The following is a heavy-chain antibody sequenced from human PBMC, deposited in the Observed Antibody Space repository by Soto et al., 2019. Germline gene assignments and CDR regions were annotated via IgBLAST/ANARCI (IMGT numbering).Heavy chain of an antibody. V-gene: IGHV4-34*01. J-gene: IGHJ4*02. CDR2: INHSGST. Sequence: QVQLQQWGAGLLKPSETLSLTCAVYGGSFSGYYWSWIRQPPGKGLEWIGEINHSGSTNYNPSLKSRVTISVDTSKYQFSLKLSSVTAADTAVYYCARGKGQVTIFGVVIMGYYSDYWGQGTLVTVSS. CDR3: ARGKGQVTIFGVVIMGYYSDY. CDR1: GGSFSGYY. D-gene: IGHD3-3*01.